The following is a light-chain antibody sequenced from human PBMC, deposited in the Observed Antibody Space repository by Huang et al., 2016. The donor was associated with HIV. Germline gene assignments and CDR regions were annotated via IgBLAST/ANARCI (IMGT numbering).Light chain of an antibody. J-gene: IGKJ1*01. CDR3: QQYNNWPRGT. CDR1: QSVNTN. Sequence: EIVMTQSPATLSVSPGERATPSCRASQSVNTNLAWYQQKPGQAPGLLVYGASTRATGVPARFSGSGSGTEFTLTISSLQSEDFAVYYCQQYNNWPRGTFGQGTKVEIK. V-gene: IGKV3-15*01. CDR2: GAS.